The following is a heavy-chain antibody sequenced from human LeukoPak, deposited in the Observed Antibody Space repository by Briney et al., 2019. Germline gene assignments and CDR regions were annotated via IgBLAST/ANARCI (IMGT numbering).Heavy chain of an antibody. V-gene: IGHV3-23*01. Sequence: GGSLRLSCAASGFTFSSYAMSWVRQAPGKGLEWVSAISGSGGSTYYADSVKGRFTISRDNSKNTLYLQMNSLRAEDKAVYYCAKGNRADPDAFDIWGQGTMVTVSS. D-gene: IGHD3-10*01. CDR3: AKGNRADPDAFDI. J-gene: IGHJ3*02. CDR1: GFTFSSYA. CDR2: ISGSGGST.